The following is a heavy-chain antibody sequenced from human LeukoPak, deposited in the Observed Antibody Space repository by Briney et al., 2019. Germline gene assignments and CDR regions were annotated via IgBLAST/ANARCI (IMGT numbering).Heavy chain of an antibody. J-gene: IGHJ6*03. V-gene: IGHV3-23*01. CDR1: GFSFSNYA. Sequence: GGSLRLSCAASGFSFSNYAMSWVRQAPGKGLEWVSAVSKSGDTTDYADSVKGRFTISRDNSKSTLYVEMNSLRAEDSAVYFCAKSSGGVHYFYYMDVWGKGTTVTVSS. CDR2: VSKSGDTT. D-gene: IGHD3-10*01. CDR3: AKSSGGVHYFYYMDV.